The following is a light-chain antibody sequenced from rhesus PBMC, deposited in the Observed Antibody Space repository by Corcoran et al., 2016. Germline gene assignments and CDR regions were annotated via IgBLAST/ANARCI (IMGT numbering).Light chain of an antibody. CDR1: QSLVHSNGNPY. Sequence: DVVMTQSPLALPITPGQPASISCRSSQSLVHSNGNPYLSWFQQKPGQPPGLLIYKVSNRYSGVPDRFIGRGAVTDFTLKIRRVEAEDVGVYYCMQYTHIPYSFGQGTKVEIK. CDR3: MQYTHIPYS. J-gene: IGKJ2*01. CDR2: KVS. V-gene: IGKV2-65*01.